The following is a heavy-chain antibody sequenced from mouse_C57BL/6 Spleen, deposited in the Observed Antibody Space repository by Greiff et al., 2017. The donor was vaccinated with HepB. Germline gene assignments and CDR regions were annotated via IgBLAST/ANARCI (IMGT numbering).Heavy chain of an antibody. CDR1: GFNIKDYY. J-gene: IGHJ2*01. Sequence: EVQLQQSGAELVKPGASVKLSCTASGFNIKDYYMHWVKQRTEQGLEWIGRIDPEDGENKYAPKFQGKATITADTSSNKADLQLSSLTSEDTAVYYCAYGSPFDYWGQGTTLTVSS. CDR3: AYGSPFDY. D-gene: IGHD1-1*01. V-gene: IGHV14-2*01. CDR2: IDPEDGEN.